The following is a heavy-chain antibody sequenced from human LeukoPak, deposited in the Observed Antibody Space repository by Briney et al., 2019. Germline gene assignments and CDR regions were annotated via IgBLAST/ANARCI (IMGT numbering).Heavy chain of an antibody. D-gene: IGHD3-16*02. Sequence: EASVKVSCKASGYTFTGYYMHWVRQAPGQGLEWMGWINPNSGGTNYAQKFQGRVTMTRDPSISTAYMELSRLRSDDTAVYYCASYSGLRLGELSLYLIDYWGQGTLVTVSS. CDR3: ASYSGLRLGELSLYLIDY. CDR2: INPNSGGT. CDR1: GYTFTGYY. J-gene: IGHJ4*02. V-gene: IGHV1-2*02.